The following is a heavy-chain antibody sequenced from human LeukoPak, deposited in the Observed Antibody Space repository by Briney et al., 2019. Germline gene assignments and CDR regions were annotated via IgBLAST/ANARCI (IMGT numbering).Heavy chain of an antibody. J-gene: IGHJ4*02. V-gene: IGHV4-59*01. CDR1: GGSISSYY. CDR2: ISYSGST. Sequence: PSETLSLTCTVSGGSISSYYWNWIRQPPGKGLEWIGYISYSGSTKYNPSRKSRVTISLDTSKNQFSLKLRSVTAADTAVYYCARGFDSKSTYFGDWGQGTLVTVSS. D-gene: IGHD5-12*01. CDR3: ARGFDSKSTYFGD.